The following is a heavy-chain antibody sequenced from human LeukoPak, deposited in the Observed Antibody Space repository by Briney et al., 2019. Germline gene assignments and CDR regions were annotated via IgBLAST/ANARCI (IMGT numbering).Heavy chain of an antibody. CDR2: ISSFSGTI. J-gene: IGHJ4*02. V-gene: IGHV3-48*01. CDR3: ARDQGGEQSY. D-gene: IGHD3-16*01. CDR1: GFTFSSYW. Sequence: GGSLRLSCAASGFTFSSYWMSWVRQAPGKGLEWVSYISSFSGTIYYADSVKGRFTISRDNAKNSLYLQMNSLRAEDTAVYYCARDQGGEQSYWGQGTLVTVSS.